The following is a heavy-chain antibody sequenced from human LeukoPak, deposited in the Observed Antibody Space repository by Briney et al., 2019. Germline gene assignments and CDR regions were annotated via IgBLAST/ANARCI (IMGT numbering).Heavy chain of an antibody. D-gene: IGHD3-10*01. CDR2: INHSGST. Sequence: SETLSLTCAVYGGSFSGYYWSWIRQPPGKGLEWIGEINHSGSTNYNPSLKSRGTISVDTSKNQFSLKLTSVTAADTAVYYCARDRGLWFGELLDYWGPGTLVTVSS. V-gene: IGHV4-34*01. CDR3: ARDRGLWFGELLDY. J-gene: IGHJ4*02. CDR1: GGSFSGYY.